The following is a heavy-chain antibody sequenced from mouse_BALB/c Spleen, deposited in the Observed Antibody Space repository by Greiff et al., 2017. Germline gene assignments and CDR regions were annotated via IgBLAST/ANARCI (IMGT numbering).Heavy chain of an antibody. D-gene: IGHD2-4*01. CDR1: GYTFTSYW. CDR2: IYPSDSYT. J-gene: IGHJ3*01. Sequence: VQLQQPGAELVRPGASVKLSCKASGYTFTSYWINWVKQRPGQGLEWIGNIYPSDSYTNYNQKFKDKATLTVDKSSSTAYMQLSSPTSEDSAVYYCTRYDYDGFAYWGQGTLVTVSA. V-gene: IGHV1-69*02. CDR3: TRYDYDGFAY.